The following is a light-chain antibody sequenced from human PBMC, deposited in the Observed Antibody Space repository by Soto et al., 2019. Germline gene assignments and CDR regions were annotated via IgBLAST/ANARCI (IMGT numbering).Light chain of an antibody. CDR2: AAS. CDR1: RGVSSY. J-gene: IGKJ1*01. V-gene: IGKV1-9*01. Sequence: DIQLTQSPSFLSASVGDRVTITCRASRGVSSYLAWYQVKPGKAPKLLIYAASTLQSGVPSRFSGSGSGTEFSLTISSLQSEDSAIYYCQQLQSYAWTFGQGTKVEIK. CDR3: QQLQSYAWT.